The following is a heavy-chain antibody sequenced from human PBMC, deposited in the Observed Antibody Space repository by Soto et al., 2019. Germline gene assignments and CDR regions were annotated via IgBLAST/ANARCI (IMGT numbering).Heavy chain of an antibody. J-gene: IGHJ6*02. V-gene: IGHV4-59*01. CDR3: ARDLRCCGLDV. CDR1: GASMRSYS. D-gene: IGHD3-9*01. CDR2: IFYSGSS. Sequence: SETLSLTCNVSGASMRSYSWTWMRLSPGKGLEWIGDIFYSGSSNLNPSLRSRLSISIDTSKNKFSLMLKSVTAADTAVYYCARDLRCCGLDVWGRGTTVTVSS.